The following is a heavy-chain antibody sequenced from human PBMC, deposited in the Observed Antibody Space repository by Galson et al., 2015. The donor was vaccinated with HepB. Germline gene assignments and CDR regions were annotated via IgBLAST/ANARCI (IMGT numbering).Heavy chain of an antibody. Sequence: SLRLSCAASGFTFSSYSMNWVRQAPGKGLEWVSSISSSSSYIYYADSVKGRFTISRDNAKNSLYLQMNSLRAEDTAVYYCARDRVAVAGTAPFDYWGQGTLVTVSS. CDR2: ISSSSSYI. D-gene: IGHD6-19*01. J-gene: IGHJ4*02. V-gene: IGHV3-21*01. CDR3: ARDRVAVAGTAPFDY. CDR1: GFTFSSYS.